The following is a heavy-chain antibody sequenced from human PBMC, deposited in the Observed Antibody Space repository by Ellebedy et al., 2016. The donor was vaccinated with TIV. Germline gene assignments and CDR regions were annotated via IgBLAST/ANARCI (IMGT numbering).Heavy chain of an antibody. CDR1: GFTFSDYY. CDR2: ISSSGSTI. Sequence: GGSLRLSXAASGFTFSDYYMSWIRQAPGKGLEWVSYISSSGSTIYYADSVKGRFTISRDNAKNSLYLQMNSLRAEDTAVCYCARETVTTPFDYWGQGTLVTVSS. V-gene: IGHV3-11*01. D-gene: IGHD4-11*01. J-gene: IGHJ4*02. CDR3: ARETVTTPFDY.